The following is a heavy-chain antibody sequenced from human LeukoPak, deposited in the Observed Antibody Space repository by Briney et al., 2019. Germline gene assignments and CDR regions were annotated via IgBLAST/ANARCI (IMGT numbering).Heavy chain of an antibody. Sequence: PGGSLRLSCAASGFTFSSYAMSWVRQAPGKGLEWVSGISGSGGSTYYADSVKGRFTISRDNSKSTLSLQTNSLRAEDTAIYYCATYRQVLLPFESWGQGTLVTVSS. CDR1: GFTFSSYA. CDR2: ISGSGGST. CDR3: ATYRQVLLPFES. D-gene: IGHD2-8*02. V-gene: IGHV3-23*01. J-gene: IGHJ4*02.